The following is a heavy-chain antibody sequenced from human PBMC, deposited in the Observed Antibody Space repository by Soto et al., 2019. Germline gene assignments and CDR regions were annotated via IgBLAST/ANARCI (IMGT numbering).Heavy chain of an antibody. Sequence: AVSLRLSCAAAGFTFSSYSMNWVRKDPGKGLEWVSSISSSSSYIYYADSVKGRFTISRDNAKNSLYLQMNSLRAEDTAVYYCVTYEWLSPLGKWFDPWGQGTLVTVSS. D-gene: IGHD3-3*01. J-gene: IGHJ5*02. CDR3: VTYEWLSPLGKWFDP. V-gene: IGHV3-21*01. CDR1: GFTFSSYS. CDR2: ISSSSSYI.